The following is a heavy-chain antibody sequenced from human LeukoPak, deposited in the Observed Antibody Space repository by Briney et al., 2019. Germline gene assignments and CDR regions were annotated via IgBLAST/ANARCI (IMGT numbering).Heavy chain of an antibody. D-gene: IGHD3-9*01. CDR2: IVGSGAST. J-gene: IGHJ4*02. CDR1: GFTFSNYA. CDR3: AKWGDYDVLTGYYDSDY. Sequence: PGASLRLSCAASGFTFSNYAMSWVRQAPGKGLEWVSAIVGSGASTYYADSVKGRFTTSRDNSKNTLYLQMNSLRAEDTALYYCAKWGDYDVLTGYYDSDYWGQGTLVTVSS. V-gene: IGHV3-23*01.